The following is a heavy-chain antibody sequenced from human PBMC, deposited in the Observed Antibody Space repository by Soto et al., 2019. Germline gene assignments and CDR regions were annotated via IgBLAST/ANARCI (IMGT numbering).Heavy chain of an antibody. CDR1: GFSLSTSGVG. Sequence: QITLKESGPTLVKPTQTLTLTCTFSGFSLSTSGVGVGWIRQPPGKALEWLALIYWDDDKRYSPSLKSRLTITKDTSKNQVVLTMTNMDPVDTVTYYCAHRYCSGGSCYSFDYWGQGTLVTVSS. D-gene: IGHD2-15*01. V-gene: IGHV2-5*02. CDR3: AHRYCSGGSCYSFDY. CDR2: IYWDDDK. J-gene: IGHJ4*02.